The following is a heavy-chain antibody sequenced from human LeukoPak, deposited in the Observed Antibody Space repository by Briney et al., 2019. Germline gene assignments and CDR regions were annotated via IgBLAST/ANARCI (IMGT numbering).Heavy chain of an antibody. D-gene: IGHD2-2*01. V-gene: IGHV4-39*01. CDR1: ASSISSGTHY. CDR3: ARLQTSTSFYYFDS. Sequence: SETLSLSCTVSASSISSGTHYWGWIRQPPGKGLEWIGTIYYTGKTFYSPSLKSRVTISVDTSTNQFSLNLSSVTAADTAVYYCARLQTSTSFYYFDSWGQGTLVTVSS. CDR2: IYYTGKT. J-gene: IGHJ4*02.